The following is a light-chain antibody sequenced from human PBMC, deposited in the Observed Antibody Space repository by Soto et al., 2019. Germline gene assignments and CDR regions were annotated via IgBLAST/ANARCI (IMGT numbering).Light chain of an antibody. J-gene: IGKJ5*01. CDR2: DAS. Sequence: EIVLTQSPATLSLSPGERATLSCRASQSVSSYLAWYQQKPGQAPRLLIYDASNRATGIPARFSGSGSGTDFALTISSLEPEDFALYYCQQPSNWAITFGQGTRLEIK. CDR3: QQPSNWAIT. CDR1: QSVSSY. V-gene: IGKV3-11*01.